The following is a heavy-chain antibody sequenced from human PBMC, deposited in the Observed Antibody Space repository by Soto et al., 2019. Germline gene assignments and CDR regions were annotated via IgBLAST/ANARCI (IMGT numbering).Heavy chain of an antibody. CDR1: AGSTNRDY. CDR3: AAADYYYYGMDV. J-gene: IGHJ6*02. V-gene: IGHV4-59*08. Sequence: PSQTRALTSTVSAGSTNRDYWSWIRQPPGKGLEWIGYIYYSGSTNYNPSLKSRVTISVDTSKNQFSLKLSSVTAADTAVYYCAAADYYYYGMDVWGQGTTVT. CDR2: IYYSGST.